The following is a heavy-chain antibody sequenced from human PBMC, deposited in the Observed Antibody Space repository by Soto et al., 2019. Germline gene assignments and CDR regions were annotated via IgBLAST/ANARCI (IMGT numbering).Heavy chain of an antibody. J-gene: IGHJ4*02. CDR3: ATVIPATRYFAY. CDR2: IYHGGTT. Sequence: PSETLSLTCTVSGGSIGNDDYSWSWVRQPPGKGLEWIGYIYHGGTTYYNPSLTSRVTISVDGSNNQFSLKLTSMTAADTAVYYCATVIPATRYFAYWGQGILVTAPQ. CDR1: GGSIGNDDYS. D-gene: IGHD2-15*01. V-gene: IGHV4-30-2*01.